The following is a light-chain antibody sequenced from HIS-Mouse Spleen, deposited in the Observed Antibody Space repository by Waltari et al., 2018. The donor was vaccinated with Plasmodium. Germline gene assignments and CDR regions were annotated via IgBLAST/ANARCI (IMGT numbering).Light chain of an antibody. CDR1: RSDVGSYNL. CDR3: CSYAGSSTWV. J-gene: IGLJ3*02. CDR2: EGS. Sequence: QSALPQPASVSGSPGQSITISCTGTRSDVGSYNLVSWYQPHPGKAPKLMIYEGSKRPSGVSNRFSGSKSGNTASLTISGLQAEDEADYYCCSYAGSSTWVFGGGTKLTVL. V-gene: IGLV2-23*01.